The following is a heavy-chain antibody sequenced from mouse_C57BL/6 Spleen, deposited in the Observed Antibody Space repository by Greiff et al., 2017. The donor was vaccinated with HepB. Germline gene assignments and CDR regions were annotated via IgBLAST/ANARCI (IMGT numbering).Heavy chain of an antibody. V-gene: IGHV5-9-1*02. Sequence: EVQGVESGEGLVKPGGSLKLSCAASGFTFSSYAMSWVRQTPEKRLEWVAYISSGGDYINYSDTVEGRVTISRDNARNTLYLQMSSLKSEDTAMYYCTRGGDYGSSSYFDVWGTGTTVTVSS. J-gene: IGHJ1*03. D-gene: IGHD1-1*01. CDR3: TRGGDYGSSSYFDV. CDR1: GFTFSSYA. CDR2: ISSGGDYI.